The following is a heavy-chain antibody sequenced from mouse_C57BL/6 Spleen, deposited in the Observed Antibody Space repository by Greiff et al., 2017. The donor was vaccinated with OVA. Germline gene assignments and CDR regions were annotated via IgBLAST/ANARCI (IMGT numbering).Heavy chain of an antibody. CDR3: ARDRELGLFAY. CDR2: ISDGGSYT. CDR1: GFTFSSYA. Sequence: EVKLMESGGGLVKPGGSLKLSCAASGFTFSSYAMSWVRQTPEKRLEWVATISDGGSYTYYPDNVKGRFTISRDNAKNNLYLQMSHLKSEDTAMYYCARDRELGLFAYWGQGTLVTVSA. J-gene: IGHJ3*01. V-gene: IGHV5-4*01. D-gene: IGHD4-1*01.